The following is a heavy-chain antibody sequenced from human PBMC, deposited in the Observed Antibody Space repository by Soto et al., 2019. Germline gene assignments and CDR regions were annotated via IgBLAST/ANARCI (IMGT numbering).Heavy chain of an antibody. CDR3: ARHTYDYIWGSYPNFDY. V-gene: IGHV4-39*01. D-gene: IGHD3-16*02. Sequence: PSETLSLTCTVSGGSISSSSYYWGWIRQPPGKGLEWIGSLYYTGSTYYNPSLRSRVTISVDTTRNQFSLKLSSVAAVDTAVYYCARHTYDYIWGSYPNFDYWGQGTLVTVSS. J-gene: IGHJ4*02. CDR2: LYYTGST. CDR1: GGSISSSSYY.